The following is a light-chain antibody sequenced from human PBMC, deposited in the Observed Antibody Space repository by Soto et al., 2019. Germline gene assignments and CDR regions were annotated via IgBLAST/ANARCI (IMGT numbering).Light chain of an antibody. V-gene: IGKV1-13*02. CDR2: DAS. CDR3: QQFHTSAIA. Sequence: ALQLTQTPSSLSASVGDRVSMTCRASQVIRSALAWYRQKPGNPPELLIYDASTLEVGVPSRFSGSGSGTDFTLTISSLQPEDFATYDCQQFHTSAIAFGTGTRLEIK. J-gene: IGKJ5*01. CDR1: QVIRSA.